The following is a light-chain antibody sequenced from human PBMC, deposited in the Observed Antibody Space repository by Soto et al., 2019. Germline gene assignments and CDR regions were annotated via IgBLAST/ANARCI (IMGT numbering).Light chain of an antibody. J-gene: IGLJ2*01. CDR2: DVS. CDR3: STHTSTLVA. V-gene: IGLV2-14*03. CDR1: TRDVGAYNS. Sequence: QSALTQPASVSGSPGQSITISCTGTTRDVGAYNSVSWYQQHPGKAPKLMIYDVSYRPSGVSDRFSGSKSGDTASLTISGLQAEDEADYYCSTHTSTLVAFGGGTKLTVL.